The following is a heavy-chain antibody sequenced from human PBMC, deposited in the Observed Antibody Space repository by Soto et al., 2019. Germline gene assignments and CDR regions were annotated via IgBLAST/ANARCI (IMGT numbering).Heavy chain of an antibody. CDR1: GFTFSSYA. J-gene: IGHJ4*02. D-gene: IGHD5-18*01. CDR2: ISGSGGST. Sequence: GGSLRLSCAASGFTFSSYAMSRVLQAPGKGLEWVSAISGSGGSTYYADSVKGRFTISRDNSKNTLYLQMNSLRAEDTAVYYCAKSGQLWSKWGVYYFDYWGQGTLVTAPQ. CDR3: AKSGQLWSKWGVYYFDY. V-gene: IGHV3-23*01.